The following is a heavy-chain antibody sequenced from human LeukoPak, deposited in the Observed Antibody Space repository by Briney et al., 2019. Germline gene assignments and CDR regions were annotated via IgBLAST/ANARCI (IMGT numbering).Heavy chain of an antibody. V-gene: IGHV4-34*01. CDR3: ARLVRTVPVATMPGYYYYYMDV. Sequence: SETLSLTCAVYGGSFSGYYWSWIRQPPGKGLEWIGEINHSGSTNYNPSLKSRVTISVDTSKNQFSLKLSSVTAADTAVYYCARLVRTVPVATMPGYYYYYMDVWGKGTTVTISS. D-gene: IGHD5-12*01. CDR2: INHSGST. CDR1: GGSFSGYY. J-gene: IGHJ6*03.